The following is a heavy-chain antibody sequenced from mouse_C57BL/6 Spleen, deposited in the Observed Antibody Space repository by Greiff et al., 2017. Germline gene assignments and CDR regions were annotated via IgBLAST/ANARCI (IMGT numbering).Heavy chain of an antibody. CDR2: ISDGGSYT. Sequence: EVQVVESGGGLVKPGGSLKLSCAASGFTFSSYAMSWVRQTPEKRLEWVATISDGGSYTDYPDNVKGRFTISRDNAKNNLYLQMSHLKSEDTAMYYCAKSHYSNRGYYFDYWGQGTTLTVSS. CDR3: AKSHYSNRGYYFDY. CDR1: GFTFSSYA. V-gene: IGHV5-4*01. D-gene: IGHD2-5*01. J-gene: IGHJ2*01.